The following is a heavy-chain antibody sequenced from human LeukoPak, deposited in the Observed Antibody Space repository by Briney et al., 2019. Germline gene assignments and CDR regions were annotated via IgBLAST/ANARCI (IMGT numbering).Heavy chain of an antibody. J-gene: IGHJ5*02. CDR1: GYTFTSYG. D-gene: IGHD3-22*01. CDR3: ARERYYYDSSGYYYHWFDP. CDR2: ISAYNGNT. Sequence: ASVKVSCKASGYTFTSYGISWVRQAPGQGLEWMGWISAYNGNTNYAQKLQGRVTMTTDTSTSTAYMELRSLRSDDTAVYYCARERYYYDSSGYYYHWFDPWGQGTLVTVSS. V-gene: IGHV1-18*01.